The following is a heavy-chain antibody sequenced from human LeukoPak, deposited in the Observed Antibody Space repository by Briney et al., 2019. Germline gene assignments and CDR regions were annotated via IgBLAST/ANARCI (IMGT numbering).Heavy chain of an antibody. CDR1: GYTFTGYY. CDR2: INPNSGGT. V-gene: IGHV1-2*02. J-gene: IGHJ3*02. CDR3: ARVFETIDAFDI. Sequence: ASVKVSCKASGYTFTGYYMHWVRQAPGQGLEWMGWINPNSGGTNYAQKFQGRVTMTRDTSISTAYMELSRLRSDDTAVYYCARVFETIDAFDIWGRGTMVTVSS.